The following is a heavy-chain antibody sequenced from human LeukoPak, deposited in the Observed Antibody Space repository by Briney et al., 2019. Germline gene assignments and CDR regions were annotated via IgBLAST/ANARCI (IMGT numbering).Heavy chain of an antibody. CDR1: GFTFSSYE. CDR2: ISSSGSTI. D-gene: IGHD6-13*01. Sequence: GGSLRLSCAASGFTFSSYEMNWVRQAPGKGLEWVSYISSSGSTIYYADSVKGRFTISRDNAKNSLYLQMNSLRAEDTAVYYCAREYSSSWDVNWFDPWGQGTLVTVSS. CDR3: AREYSSSWDVNWFDP. V-gene: IGHV3-48*03. J-gene: IGHJ5*02.